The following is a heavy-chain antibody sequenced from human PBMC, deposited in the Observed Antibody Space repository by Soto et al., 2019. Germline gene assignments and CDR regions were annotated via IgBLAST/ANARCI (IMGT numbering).Heavy chain of an antibody. CDR2: INHSGST. CDR1: VGSFSGYY. CDR3: ARVGYCSGGSCYSFDY. D-gene: IGHD2-15*01. Sequence: QVQLQQWGAGLLKPSETLSLTCAVYVGSFSGYYWSWIRQPPGKGLEWIGEINHSGSTNYNPSLKSRVTISVDTSKNQFSLKLSSVTAADTAVYYCARVGYCSGGSCYSFDYWGQGTLVTVSS. V-gene: IGHV4-34*01. J-gene: IGHJ4*02.